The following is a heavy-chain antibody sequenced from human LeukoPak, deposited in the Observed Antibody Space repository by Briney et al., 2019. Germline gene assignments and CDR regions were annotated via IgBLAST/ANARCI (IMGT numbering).Heavy chain of an antibody. CDR1: GFSLSSHW. CDR2: IKQDGSEQ. J-gene: IGHJ4*02. V-gene: IGHV3-7*01. D-gene: IGHD6-25*01. CDR3: VRSTAAAFDY. Sequence: GGSLRLSCAASGFSLSSHWMGWVRRAPGKGLEWVANIKQDGSEQHYLDSVKGRFAISRDNAKNSLYLQMNNLRVEDTALYYCVRSTAAAFDYWGQGTLVTVSS.